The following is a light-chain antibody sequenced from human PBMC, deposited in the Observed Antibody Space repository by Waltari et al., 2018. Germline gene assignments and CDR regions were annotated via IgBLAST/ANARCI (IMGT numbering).Light chain of an antibody. CDR1: QSIDSY. J-gene: IGKJ4*01. CDR2: AAS. CDR3: QQSYSTPHT. Sequence: DIQMTQSPSSLSASVGDRVTIACRASQSIDSYLNWYQQKPGKAPKLLIYAASSLQSGVPSRCSGSGSGTDCTLTISSLQPEDFATYYCQQSYSTPHTFGGGTKVEIK. V-gene: IGKV1-39*01.